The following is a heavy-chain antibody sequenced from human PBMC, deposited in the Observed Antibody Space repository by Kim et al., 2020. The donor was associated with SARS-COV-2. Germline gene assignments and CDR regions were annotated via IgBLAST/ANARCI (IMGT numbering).Heavy chain of an antibody. V-gene: IGHV5-51*01. J-gene: IGHJ4*02. CDR3: ARGYCSSTSCSKYDY. Sequence: GESLKISCKGSGYSFTSYWIGWVRQMPGKGLEWMGIIYPGDSDTRYSPSFQGHVTISADKSISTAYLQWSSLKASDTAMYYCARGYCSSTSCSKYDYWGQGTLVTVSS. CDR2: IYPGDSDT. CDR1: GYSFTSYW. D-gene: IGHD2-2*01.